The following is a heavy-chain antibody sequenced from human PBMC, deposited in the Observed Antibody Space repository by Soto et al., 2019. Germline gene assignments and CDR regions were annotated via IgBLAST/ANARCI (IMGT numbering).Heavy chain of an antibody. CDR1: GGSISSGDYY. CDR3: ARCYDFWSGSDAYGMDV. D-gene: IGHD3-3*01. J-gene: IGHJ6*02. Sequence: SETLSLTCTVSGGSISSGDYYWSWVRQPPGKGLEWIGNIYYSGSTYYNASLKSRVIISVDTSKNQFSLNVTSVTAADTAVYFCARCYDFWSGSDAYGMDVWGQGTTVTVFS. V-gene: IGHV4-30-4*01. CDR2: IYYSGST.